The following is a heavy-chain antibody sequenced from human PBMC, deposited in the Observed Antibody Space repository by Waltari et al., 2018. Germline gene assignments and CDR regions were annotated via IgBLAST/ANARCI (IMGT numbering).Heavy chain of an antibody. CDR3: ARSSAGMPRWLGDY. D-gene: IGHD5-12*01. Sequence: QLQLQESGPGLVKPSETLSLSCSVSGDSISSSNYYWGWIRQPPGKGLEWMASVYYSGTTYDNPSLKSRVTSSADTSRNQFYLRLTSVTATDTAVYYCARSSAGMPRWLGDYWGQGILVTVSS. CDR2: VYYSGTT. CDR1: GDSISSSNYY. J-gene: IGHJ4*02. V-gene: IGHV4-39*01.